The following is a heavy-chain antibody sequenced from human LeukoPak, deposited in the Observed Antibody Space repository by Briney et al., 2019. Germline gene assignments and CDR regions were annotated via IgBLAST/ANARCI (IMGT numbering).Heavy chain of an antibody. J-gene: IGHJ4*02. CDR3: ARDTYYYDSSGYALFDY. D-gene: IGHD3-22*01. V-gene: IGHV4-61*02. CDR1: GGSISSGSYY. CDR2: IYTSGST. Sequence: KSSETLSLTCTVSGGSISSGSYYWSWIRQPAGMGLEWIGRIYTSGSTNYNPSLKSRVTISVDTSKNQFSLKLSSVTAADTAVYYCARDTYYYDSSGYALFDYWGQGTLVTVSS.